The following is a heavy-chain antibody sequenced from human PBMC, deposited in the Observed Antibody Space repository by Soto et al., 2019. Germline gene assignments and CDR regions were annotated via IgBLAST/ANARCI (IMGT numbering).Heavy chain of an antibody. J-gene: IGHJ4*02. CDR1: GGTFNTYA. CDR3: AREVQVHTPAFVY. D-gene: IGHD3-10*01. V-gene: IGHV1-69*19. Sequence: QVQLVQSGAEMKKPGSSVKVSCQSSGGTFNTYAMNWVRQAPGQGPEWMGDISPMVGAANYAPKFQGRVTITADESTGTSYMQLSSLTSADTALYFCAREVQVHTPAFVYWGQGTLVTVSS. CDR2: ISPMVGAA.